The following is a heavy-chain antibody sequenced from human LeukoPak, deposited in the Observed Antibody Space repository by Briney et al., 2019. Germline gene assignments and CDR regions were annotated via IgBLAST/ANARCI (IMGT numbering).Heavy chain of an antibody. Sequence: PSETLSLTCTVSGGSVSTSYYWGWIRQPPGKGLEWIGHIYYSGSTNYNPSLKSRVTISVGTSKNQFSLKLSSVTAADTAVYYCASWRAGSGSYNSGFDPWGQGTLVTVSS. V-gene: IGHV4-59*02. CDR1: GGSVSTSYY. CDR3: ASWRAGSGSYNSGFDP. J-gene: IGHJ5*02. CDR2: IYYSGST. D-gene: IGHD3-10*01.